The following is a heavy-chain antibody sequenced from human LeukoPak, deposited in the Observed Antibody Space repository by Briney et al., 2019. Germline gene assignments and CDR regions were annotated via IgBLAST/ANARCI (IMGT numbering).Heavy chain of an antibody. CDR3: ARDSQWFVEKSYGFDY. V-gene: IGHV3-30*02. CDR2: IHYGGSNK. CDR1: GFTFSSYG. D-gene: IGHD3-10*01. Sequence: PGGSLRLSCAASGFTFSSYGMHWVRQAPGKGLEWVAFIHYGGSNKYYTDSVEGRFTIARDNSKNTVSLQMNSLRGEDTAVYYCARDSQWFVEKSYGFDYWGQGTLVTVSS. J-gene: IGHJ4*02.